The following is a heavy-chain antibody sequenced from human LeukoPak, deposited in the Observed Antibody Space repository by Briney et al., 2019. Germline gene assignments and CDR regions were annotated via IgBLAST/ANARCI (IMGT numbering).Heavy chain of an antibody. CDR1: GFSVSSFG. CDR3: AQGFSSGWYPY. CDR2: ISLNGETT. Sequence: GGSLRLSCAFSGFSVSSFGMSWVRQAPGKGLEWISAISLNGETTWYADSVKGRFVISRDNSKNTLYLQLTSLRAEDTAVYYCAQGFSSGWYPYWGQGSLVSVSS. V-gene: IGHV3-23*01. J-gene: IGHJ4*02. D-gene: IGHD6-19*01.